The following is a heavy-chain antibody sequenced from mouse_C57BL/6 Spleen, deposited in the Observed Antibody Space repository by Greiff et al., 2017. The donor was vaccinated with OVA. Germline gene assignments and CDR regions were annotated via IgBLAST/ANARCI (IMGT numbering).Heavy chain of an antibody. CDR1: GFNIKDYY. D-gene: IGHD2-14*01. Sequence: VQLQQSGAELVRPGASVKLSCTASGFNIKDYYMHWVKQRPEQGLEWIGRIDPADGDTDYAPKFQGKATMTADTPSNTAYLQLSSRTSEDTAGYYCTTRGTDVDDWGQGTTLTVSS. CDR3: TTRGTDVDD. J-gene: IGHJ2*01. V-gene: IGHV14-1*01. CDR2: IDPADGDT.